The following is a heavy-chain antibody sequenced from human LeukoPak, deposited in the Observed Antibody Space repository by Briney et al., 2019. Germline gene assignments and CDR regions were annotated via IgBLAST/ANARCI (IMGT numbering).Heavy chain of an antibody. CDR3: AKGVGELSSNY. CDR1: GFTFSSYG. CDR2: IWYDGTNK. D-gene: IGHD3-10*01. V-gene: IGHV3-33*06. Sequence: PGGSLRLSCTVSGFTFSSYGLHWVRQAPGKGLEWVAVIWYDGTNKYYSDSVKGRFTISRDNSKNTLYLQMNSLRAEDTAVYYCAKGVGELSSNYWGQGTLVTVSS. J-gene: IGHJ4*02.